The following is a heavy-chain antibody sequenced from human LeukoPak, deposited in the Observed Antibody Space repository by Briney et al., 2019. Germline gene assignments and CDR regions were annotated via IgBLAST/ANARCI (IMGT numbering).Heavy chain of an antibody. CDR3: ARDLYYYGSGSYNWFDP. Sequence: GASVKVSCKASGYTFTSYGVSWVRQAPGQGLEWMGWISAYNGNTNYAQKLQGRVTMTTDTSTSTAYMELRSLRSDDTAVYYCARDLYYYGSGSYNWFDPWGQGTLVTVSS. V-gene: IGHV1-18*01. J-gene: IGHJ5*02. D-gene: IGHD3-10*01. CDR1: GYTFTSYG. CDR2: ISAYNGNT.